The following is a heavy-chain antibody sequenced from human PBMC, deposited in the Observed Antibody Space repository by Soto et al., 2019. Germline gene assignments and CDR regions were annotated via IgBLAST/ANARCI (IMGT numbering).Heavy chain of an antibody. V-gene: IGHV1-69*02. J-gene: IGHJ6*02. CDR3: ARASWSPVSGMDV. D-gene: IGHD2-15*01. Sequence: QVQVVQSGAEVKKPGSSVKVSCKASGGTFSSYTISWVRQAPGQGLEWMGRIIPILGIANYEQKFQGRVTITPNKSTSTAYVELSSLRSEDPDGDYCARASWSPVSGMDVWGQGTTVTVSS. CDR2: IIPILGIA. CDR1: GGTFSSYT.